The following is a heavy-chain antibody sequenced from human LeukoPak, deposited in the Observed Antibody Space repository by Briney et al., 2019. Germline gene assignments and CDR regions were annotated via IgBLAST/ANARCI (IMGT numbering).Heavy chain of an antibody. V-gene: IGHV3-21*01. CDR3: ARVSGDSGDYASWFDP. Sequence: GGSLRLSCAASGFTFSSHSMNWVRQAPGKGLEWVSSISSTGAYIYYADSLKGRFTISRDNAKNSLYLQMNSLRAEDTAVYYCARVSGDSGDYASWFDPWGQGTLVTVSS. D-gene: IGHD3-22*01. CDR2: ISSTGAYI. J-gene: IGHJ5*02. CDR1: GFTFSSHS.